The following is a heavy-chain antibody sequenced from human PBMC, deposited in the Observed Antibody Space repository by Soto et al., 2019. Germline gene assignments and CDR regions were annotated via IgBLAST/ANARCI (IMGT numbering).Heavy chain of an antibody. Sequence: EVQLLESGGGLVQPGGSLRLSCAASGFTFNNYAMGWVRQAPGKGLEWVSAITDSCDDTYYIDSVKGRFTISRDNSKRTLYLQMNSLRAEDTAIYYCAKLGSSSWSPHYYFDYWGQGTLVTVSS. CDR3: AKLGSSSWSPHYYFDY. J-gene: IGHJ4*02. V-gene: IGHV3-23*01. CDR1: GFTFNNYA. CDR2: ITDSCDDT. D-gene: IGHD2-2*01.